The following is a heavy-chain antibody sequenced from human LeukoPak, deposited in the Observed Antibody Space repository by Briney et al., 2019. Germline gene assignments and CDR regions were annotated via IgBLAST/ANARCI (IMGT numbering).Heavy chain of an antibody. CDR2: ISSSSSTI. D-gene: IGHD4-17*01. Sequence: GGSLRLSCAASGFTFSNYEMNWVRQAPGKGLEWVSYISSSSSTIYYADSVKGRFTISRDNAKNSLYLQMDSLRAEDTAVYYCASIDYGAIDYWGQGTLVTVSS. J-gene: IGHJ4*02. CDR1: GFTFSNYE. CDR3: ASIDYGAIDY. V-gene: IGHV3-48*01.